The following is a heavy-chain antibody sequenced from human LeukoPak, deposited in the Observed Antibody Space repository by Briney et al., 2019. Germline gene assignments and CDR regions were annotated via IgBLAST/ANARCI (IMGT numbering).Heavy chain of an antibody. J-gene: IGHJ4*02. CDR3: ARGALGEFDY. Sequence: SVTLSLTCTVSGGSVSSGSYFWTWIGQPPGKGLDWIGYIYYSGTTNYNPSLKSRVTISVDTSKNQFSLKLSSVTAADTAVYYCARGALGEFDYWGQGTLVTVSS. V-gene: IGHV4-61*01. CDR1: GGSVSSGSYF. CDR2: IYYSGTT. D-gene: IGHD3-10*01.